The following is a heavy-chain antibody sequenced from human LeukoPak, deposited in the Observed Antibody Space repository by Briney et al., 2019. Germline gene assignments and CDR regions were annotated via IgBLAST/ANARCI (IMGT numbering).Heavy chain of an antibody. J-gene: IGHJ6*03. D-gene: IGHD6-13*01. CDR2: INPNSGGT. CDR3: ARDLAAAGTAYYYYMDV. CDR1: GCTFTGYY. V-gene: IGHV1-2*02. Sequence: GASVKVPCKASGCTFTGYYMHWVRQAPGQGLEWMGWINPNSGGTNYAQKFQGRVTMTRDTSISTAYMELSRLRSDDTAVYYCARDLAAAGTAYYYYMDVWGKGTTVTVSS.